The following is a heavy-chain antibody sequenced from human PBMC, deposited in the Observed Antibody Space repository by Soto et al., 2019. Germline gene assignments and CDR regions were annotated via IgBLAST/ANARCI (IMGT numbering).Heavy chain of an antibody. Sequence: QVHLVQSGAELKKPGASVRVSCKASGYSFTRNGISWVRQAPGQGLEWMGWISAKNGDTNYAQKFQGRVIMTTDTPTITAYMELRSLRSDDTAVYYGVRDRDSDTWPSRDVWGQGTTVTVSS. CDR3: VRDRDSDTWPSRDV. J-gene: IGHJ6*02. CDR2: ISAKNGDT. V-gene: IGHV1-18*01. D-gene: IGHD1-26*01. CDR1: GYSFTRNG.